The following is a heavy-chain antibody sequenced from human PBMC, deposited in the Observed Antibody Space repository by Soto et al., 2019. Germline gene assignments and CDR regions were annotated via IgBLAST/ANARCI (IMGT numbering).Heavy chain of an antibody. CDR3: ARDWKGAEGFDP. CDR2: IGADNGDT. J-gene: IGHJ5*02. V-gene: IGHV1-18*01. Sequence: QVQLVQSGAEVKKPGASVKVSCKASGYTFSTYGFSWVRQAPGQGLEWMGWIGADNGDTNYAQNFQGRVTMTTDTSTTTSDMQLRSLTSDDTAAYFCARDWKGAEGFDPWGQGTLVTVSS. D-gene: IGHD1-1*01. CDR1: GYTFSTYG.